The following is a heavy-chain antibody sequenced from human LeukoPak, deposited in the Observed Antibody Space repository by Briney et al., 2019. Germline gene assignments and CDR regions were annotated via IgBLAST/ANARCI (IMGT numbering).Heavy chain of an antibody. CDR1: GYIFTDYW. J-gene: IGHJ4*02. D-gene: IGHD3-16*01. CDR3: ARRAELGTRYFDS. CDR2: IYCDGSKT. V-gene: IGHV5-51*01. Sequence: KRGESLKISCQTSGYIFTDYWIGWVRQMPGKGLEWMAIIYCDGSKTIYSPSFQTQVTISVDKSTNTAYLQWTSLKASDTAIYFCARRAELGTRYFDSWGQGALVTVSS.